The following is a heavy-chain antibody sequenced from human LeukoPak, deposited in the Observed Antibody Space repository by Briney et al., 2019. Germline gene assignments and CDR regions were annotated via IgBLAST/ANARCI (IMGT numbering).Heavy chain of an antibody. CDR1: GYTFTGYY. CDR3: ATGHPSVRSGYYSAY. V-gene: IGHV1-2*02. D-gene: IGHD3-22*01. J-gene: IGHJ4*02. CDR2: INPNSGGT. Sequence: ASVKVSCKASGYTFTGYYMHWVRQAPGQGLEWMGWINPNSGGTNYAQKFQGRVTMTRDTSISTAYMELSRLRSDDTAVYYCATGHPSVRSGYYSAYWGQGTLVTVSS.